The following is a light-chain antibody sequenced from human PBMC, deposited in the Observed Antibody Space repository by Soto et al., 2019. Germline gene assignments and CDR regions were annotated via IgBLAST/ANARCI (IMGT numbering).Light chain of an antibody. CDR3: QQYDNWWT. J-gene: IGKJ1*01. CDR1: QSVTSN. CDR2: GAS. V-gene: IGKV3-15*01. Sequence: EIVMTQSPATLSVSPGERATLSCMASQSVTSNLAWYQQKPGQAPRLLIYGASTRATGIPARFSGSGSGTEFTLTISSLQSEDSAVYHCQQYDNWWTFGQGTKVEIK.